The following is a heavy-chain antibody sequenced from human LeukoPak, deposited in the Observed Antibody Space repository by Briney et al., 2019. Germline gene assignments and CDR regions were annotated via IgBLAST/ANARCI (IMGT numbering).Heavy chain of an antibody. V-gene: IGHV3-30-3*01. J-gene: IGHJ4*02. Sequence: GGSLRLSCAASGFTFSSYAMHWVRQAPGRGLEWVAVISYDGSNKYYTDSAKGRFTISRDNSKNTLYLQMSSLRAEDTAVYYCARDGYGLDTPMVSTNFDQWGQGTLVTVSS. CDR1: GFTFSSYA. CDR3: ARDGYGLDTPMVSTNFDQ. D-gene: IGHD5-18*01. CDR2: ISYDGSNK.